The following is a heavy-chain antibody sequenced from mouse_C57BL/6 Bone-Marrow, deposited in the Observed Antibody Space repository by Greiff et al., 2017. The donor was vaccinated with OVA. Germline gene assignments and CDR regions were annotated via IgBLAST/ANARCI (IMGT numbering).Heavy chain of an antibody. V-gene: IGHV1-52*01. Sequence: QVQLQQPGAELVRPGSSVKLSCKASGYTFTSYWMHWVKQRPIQGLEWIGNIDPSDSETHYNQKFKDKATLTVDKSSSTAYMQLSSLTSEDSAVYYYAREWDSDQSSLFAYWGQGTMVTVSA. CDR1: GYTFTSYW. J-gene: IGHJ3*01. CDR3: AREWDSDQSSLFAY. CDR2: IDPSDSET. D-gene: IGHD1-3*01.